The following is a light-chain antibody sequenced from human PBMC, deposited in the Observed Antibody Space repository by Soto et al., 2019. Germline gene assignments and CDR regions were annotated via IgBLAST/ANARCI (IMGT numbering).Light chain of an antibody. J-gene: IGLJ1*01. CDR1: SNDVGGYNY. CDR2: EVN. CDR3: SSFAVSNSFV. Sequence: QSVLTQPPSASGSPGQSVTISCTGTSNDVGGYNYVSWYQQHPGKAPKLMIYEVNKWPSGVPDRFSGSKSGNTASLTVSGLQAEDEADYYFSSFAVSNSFVFGTGTKLTVL. V-gene: IGLV2-8*01.